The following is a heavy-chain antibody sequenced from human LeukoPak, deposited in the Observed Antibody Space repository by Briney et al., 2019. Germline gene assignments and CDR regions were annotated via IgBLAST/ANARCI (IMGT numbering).Heavy chain of an antibody. CDR2: ISGDGGTT. CDR1: GFNLRSYA. D-gene: IGHD3-16*01. J-gene: IGHJ3*02. V-gene: IGHV3-64*01. Sequence: PGGSLRLSCAASGFNLRSYAIHWVRQAPGKGLEHVSAISGDGGTTSYAQSLKGRCTISRDNSKKMAYLQLGGLNTEDMAVYYCARGDTSLGGAFDIWGQGTMVTVSP. CDR3: ARGDTSLGGAFDI.